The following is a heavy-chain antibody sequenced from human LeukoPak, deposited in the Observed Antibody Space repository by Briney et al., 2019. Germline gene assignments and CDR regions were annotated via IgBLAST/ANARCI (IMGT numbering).Heavy chain of an antibody. CDR1: GGSISSYY. Sequence: SETLSLTCTVSGGSISSYYWSWIRQPAGKGLEWIGRIYTSGSTNYNPSLKSRVPMPVDTSKNQFSLKLSSVTAADTAVYYCARDETVTTFRGRYYYFDYWGQGTLVTVSS. CDR2: IYTSGST. CDR3: ARDETVTTFRGRYYYFDY. J-gene: IGHJ4*02. V-gene: IGHV4-4*07. D-gene: IGHD4-17*01.